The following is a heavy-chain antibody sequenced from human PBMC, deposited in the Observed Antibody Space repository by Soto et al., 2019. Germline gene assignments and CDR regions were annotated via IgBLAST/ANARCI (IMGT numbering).Heavy chain of an antibody. V-gene: IGHV3-23*01. D-gene: IGHD2-8*02. CDR2: ILVGGST. J-gene: IGHJ3*02. Sequence: VGSLRLSCAVSGFICSSYDMSWVRQAPGKGLAWVSTILVGGSTHYEDSVQGRFTISRDTSKNTVYLHMNSLTAGDTAVYYCAKATATGGGAFEIYGQGTMVTVSS. CDR3: AKATATGGGAFEI. CDR1: GFICSSYD.